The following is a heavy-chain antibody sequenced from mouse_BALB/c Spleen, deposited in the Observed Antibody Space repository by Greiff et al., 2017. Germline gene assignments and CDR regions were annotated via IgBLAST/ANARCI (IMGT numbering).Heavy chain of an antibody. CDR2: IWGDGST. V-gene: IGHV2-6-7*01. CDR1: GFSLTGYG. J-gene: IGHJ4*01. Sequence: LVAPSQSLSITCTVSGFSLTGYGVNWVRQPPGKGLEWLGMIWGDGSTDYNSALKSRLSISKDNSKSQVFLKMNSLQTDDTARYYCARDELYGNYPYYAMDYWGQGTSVTVSS. CDR3: ARDELYGNYPYYAMDY. D-gene: IGHD2-10*02.